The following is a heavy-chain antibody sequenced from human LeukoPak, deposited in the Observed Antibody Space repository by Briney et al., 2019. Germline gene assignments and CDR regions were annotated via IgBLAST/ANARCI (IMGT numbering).Heavy chain of an antibody. CDR3: ARSGVYSSGRMTPYYYYGMDV. D-gene: IGHD6-19*01. Sequence: GASVKVSCKASGNTFTTYYIHWVRQAPGQGLEWMGIINPRGGSTTSAQKFQGRLTVTRDSSTSTVYMELSSLRSEDTAVYYCARSGVYSSGRMTPYYYYGMDVWGQGTTVTVSS. CDR1: GNTFTTYY. V-gene: IGHV1-46*01. CDR2: INPRGGST. J-gene: IGHJ6*02.